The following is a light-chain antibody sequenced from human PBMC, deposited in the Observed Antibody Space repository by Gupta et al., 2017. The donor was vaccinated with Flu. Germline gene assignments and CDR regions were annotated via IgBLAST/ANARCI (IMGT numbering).Light chain of an antibody. CDR2: WAS. CDR3: QQYYSTPIT. CDR1: QSVLYSSNNKNY. J-gene: IGKJ5*01. V-gene: IGKV4-1*01. Sequence: DIVMTQSPDSLAVSLGERATINCKSSQSVLYSSNNKNYLAWYQQRRGQPPELLIYWASTRESGVPDRFSGSGSGTDFTLTISSLQAEDVAVYYCQQYYSTPITFGQGTRLEIK.